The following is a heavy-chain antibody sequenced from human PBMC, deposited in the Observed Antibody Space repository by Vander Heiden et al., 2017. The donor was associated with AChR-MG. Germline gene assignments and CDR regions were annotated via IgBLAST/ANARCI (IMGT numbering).Heavy chain of an antibody. CDR3: TRRGGEFDY. Sequence: EVQLVESGGGLVQPGGSLTLSCAASGFPFSGSAMHWVRQASGKGLEWVGRIRSKANSYATAYAASVKGRFTISRDDSKNTAYLQMNSLKTEDTAVYYCTRRGGEFDYWGQGTLVTVSS. V-gene: IGHV3-73*02. CDR2: IRSKANSYAT. CDR1: GFPFSGSA. J-gene: IGHJ4*02. D-gene: IGHD2-21*01.